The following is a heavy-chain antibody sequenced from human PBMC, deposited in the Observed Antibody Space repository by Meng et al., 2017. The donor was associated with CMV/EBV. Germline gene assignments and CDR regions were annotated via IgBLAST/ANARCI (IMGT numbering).Heavy chain of an antibody. CDR3: ARDVWSIFGVVIKEVGMDV. V-gene: IGHV4-39*07. CDR2: IYYSGST. CDR1: GGSISSSSYY. Sequence: GSLRLSCTVSGGSISSSSYYWGWIRQPPGKGLEWIGSIYYSGSTYYNPSLKSRVTISVDKSKNQFSLKLSSVTAADTAVYYCARDVWSIFGVVIKEVGMDVWGQGTTVTVSS. D-gene: IGHD3-3*01. J-gene: IGHJ6*02.